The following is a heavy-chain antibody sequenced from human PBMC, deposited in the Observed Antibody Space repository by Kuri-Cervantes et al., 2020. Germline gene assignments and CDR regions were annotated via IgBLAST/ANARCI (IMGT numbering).Heavy chain of an antibody. V-gene: IGHV1-18*01. J-gene: IGHJ3*02. CDR1: GYTFTSYD. CDR3: ARQVVTVYLDAFDI. D-gene: IGHD4-23*01. Sequence: ASVKVSCKASGYTFTSYDINWVRQATGQGLEWMGWISTDNGNTKYAQKLQGRVTMTTDTSTSTAYMELRSLRSDDTAVYYCARQVVTVYLDAFDIWGQGTMVTVSS. CDR2: ISTDNGNT.